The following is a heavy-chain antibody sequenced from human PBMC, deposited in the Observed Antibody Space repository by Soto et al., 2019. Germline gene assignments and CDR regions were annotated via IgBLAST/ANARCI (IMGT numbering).Heavy chain of an antibody. J-gene: IGHJ6*02. Sequence: GASVKVSCKASGYTFTNYAMHWVRQAPGQRLEWMGWINAGNGNTKYSQKFQGRVTITRDTSTSTAYMELRSLRSDDTAVYYCARVDLRSYYYGMDVWGQGTTVTVSS. CDR3: ARVDLRSYYYGMDV. CDR1: GYTFTNYA. CDR2: INAGNGNT. V-gene: IGHV1-3*01. D-gene: IGHD2-2*03.